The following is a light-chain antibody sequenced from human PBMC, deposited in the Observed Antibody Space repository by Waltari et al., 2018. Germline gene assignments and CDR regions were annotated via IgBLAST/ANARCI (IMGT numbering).Light chain of an antibody. CDR3: QQRSNWLT. CDR2: GAS. J-gene: IGKJ4*01. V-gene: IGKV3-11*01. CDR1: QSVSSY. Sequence: EMVLTQSPATLSLSPGERVTLSCRASQSVSSYLAWYQQKPGQAPRLLIYGASNRATGIPARFSGSGSGTDFTLTISSLEPEDFAVYYCQQRSNWLTFGGGTKVEIK.